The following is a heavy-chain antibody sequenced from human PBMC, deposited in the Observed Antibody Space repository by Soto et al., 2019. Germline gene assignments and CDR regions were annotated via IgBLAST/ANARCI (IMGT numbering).Heavy chain of an antibody. CDR3: ARSVFP. V-gene: IGHV4-31*03. CDR1: GGSISSGGYY. CDR2: IYYSGST. J-gene: IGHJ5*02. Sequence: QVQLQESGPGLVKPSQTLSLTSTVSGGSISSGGYYWSMIRQHPGKVLELIGYIYYSGSTYYNPSLNIRVTISVDTSKNQFSLKLTSVTAADTAVYFCARSVFPWGQGTLVTVSS.